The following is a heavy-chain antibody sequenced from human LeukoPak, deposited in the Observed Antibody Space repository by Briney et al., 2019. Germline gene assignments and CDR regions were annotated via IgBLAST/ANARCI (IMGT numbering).Heavy chain of an antibody. CDR2: ISYDGSNK. V-gene: IGHV3-30-3*01. Sequence: GGSLRLSCAASGFTFSTYAMHWVRQAPGKGLEWVAVISYDGSNKYYADSVKGRFTISRDNSKNTLYLQMNSLRAEDTAVYCCARRKEELRDGGYVGGALGYWGQGTLVTVSS. CDR1: GFTFSTYA. CDR3: ARRKEELRDGGYVGGALGY. D-gene: IGHD5-12*01. J-gene: IGHJ4*02.